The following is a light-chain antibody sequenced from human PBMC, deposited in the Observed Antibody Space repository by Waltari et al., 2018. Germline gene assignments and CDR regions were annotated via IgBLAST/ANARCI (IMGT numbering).Light chain of an antibody. Sequence: DIVMTQSPDSLAVSLGERATINCKSSQSVLYSSNNKNYLAWYQQKPGQPPKLLIYWASTRESGVPDRFSGSGYGTDFTLTISSLQAEDVAVYYCQQYYSTPPFGGGTKVEIK. CDR3: QQYYSTPP. J-gene: IGKJ4*01. CDR1: QSVLYSSNNKNY. V-gene: IGKV4-1*01. CDR2: WAS.